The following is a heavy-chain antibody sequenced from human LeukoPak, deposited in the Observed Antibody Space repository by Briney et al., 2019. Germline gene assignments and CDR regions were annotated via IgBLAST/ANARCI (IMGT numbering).Heavy chain of an antibody. D-gene: IGHD3-22*01. CDR1: GFTFSTYW. CDR2: LKSDGST. Sequence: GGSLRLSCAASGFTFSTYWMHWVRQAPGKGLGGSPVLKSDGSTNYADSVKGRFTISRDNAKSTVSLQMNSLRPEDTGVYYCARAPSEIGGYYPEYFRHWGQGTLVTVSS. J-gene: IGHJ1*01. CDR3: ARAPSEIGGYYPEYFRH. V-gene: IGHV3-74*01.